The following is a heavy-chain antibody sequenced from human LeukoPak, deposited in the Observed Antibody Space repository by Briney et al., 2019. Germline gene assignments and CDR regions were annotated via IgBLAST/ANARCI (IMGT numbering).Heavy chain of an antibody. CDR3: AREGAYSSSWYVDY. Sequence: SETLSLTCAVSGGSISSRNWWSWVRQPPGKGLEWIGYIYYSGSTNYNPSLKSRVTISVDTSKNQFSLKLSSVTAADTAVYYCAREGAYSSSWYVDYWGQGTLVTVSS. D-gene: IGHD6-13*01. V-gene: IGHV4-4*02. J-gene: IGHJ4*02. CDR2: IYYSGST. CDR1: GGSISSRNW.